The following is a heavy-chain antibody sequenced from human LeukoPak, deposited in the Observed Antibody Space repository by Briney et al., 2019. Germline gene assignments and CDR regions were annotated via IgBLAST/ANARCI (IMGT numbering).Heavy chain of an antibody. CDR2: IYYSGST. CDR3: ARSGYTSGWGRAFDL. Sequence: SETLSLTCTVSGGSISSNSYYWGWIRQPPGKGLQWIGSIYYSGSTYYNPSLKSRVTISVDTSKNQFSLKLSSVTAADTAVYFCARSGYTSGWGRAFDLWGPGTKITVSS. J-gene: IGHJ3*01. CDR1: GGSISSNSYY. V-gene: IGHV4-39*07. D-gene: IGHD6-19*01.